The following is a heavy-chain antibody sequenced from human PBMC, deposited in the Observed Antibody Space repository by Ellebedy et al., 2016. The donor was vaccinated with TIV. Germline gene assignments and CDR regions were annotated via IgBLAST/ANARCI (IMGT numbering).Heavy chain of an antibody. Sequence: MPSETLSLTCAVSGGSISSGGYSWSWIRQPPGKGLEWIGYIYYSGSTYYNPSLKSRVTISVDTSKNQFSLKLSSVTAADTAVYYCARAVVAAYPFDYWGQGTLVTVSS. CDR1: GGSISSGGYS. V-gene: IGHV4-30-2*05. D-gene: IGHD2-15*01. CDR2: IYYSGST. CDR3: ARAVVAAYPFDY. J-gene: IGHJ4*02.